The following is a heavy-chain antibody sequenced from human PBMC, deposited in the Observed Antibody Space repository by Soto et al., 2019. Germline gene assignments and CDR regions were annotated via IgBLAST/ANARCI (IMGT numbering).Heavy chain of an antibody. Sequence: GGSLRLSCAASGFTFSSYSMNWVRQAPGKGLEWVSSISSSSSYIYYADSVKGRFTISRDNAKNSLYLQMNSLRAEDTAVYYCASPYVDTATVTLDAFDIWGQGTMVTVSS. D-gene: IGHD5-18*01. V-gene: IGHV3-21*01. CDR2: ISSSSSYI. CDR3: ASPYVDTATVTLDAFDI. J-gene: IGHJ3*02. CDR1: GFTFSSYS.